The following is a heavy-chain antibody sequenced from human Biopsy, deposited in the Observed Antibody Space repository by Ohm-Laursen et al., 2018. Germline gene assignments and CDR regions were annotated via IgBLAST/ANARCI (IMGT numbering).Heavy chain of an antibody. V-gene: IGHV3-11*06. D-gene: IGHD6-19*01. J-gene: IGHJ6*02. CDR3: ARDLEYGSSFYYYYGMDV. Sequence: GRFTVSRDNAKNSLFLQMSSLRAEDTAVYYCARDLEYGSSFYYYYGMDVWGQGTTVTVSS.